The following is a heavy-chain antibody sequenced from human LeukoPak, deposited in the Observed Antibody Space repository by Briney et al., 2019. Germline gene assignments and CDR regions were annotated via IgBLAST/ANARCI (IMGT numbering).Heavy chain of an antibody. CDR2: TYYRSKWYN. D-gene: IGHD3-3*01. CDR3: ARHSHEWYYFDY. V-gene: IGHV6-1*01. Sequence: SQTLSLTCAISGDSVSSNSAAWNWIRQSPSRGLKWLGRTYYRSKWYNDYAVSVKSRITINPDTSKNQFSLKLSSVTAADTAVYYCARHSHEWYYFDYWGQGTLVTVSS. J-gene: IGHJ4*02. CDR1: GDSVSSNSAA.